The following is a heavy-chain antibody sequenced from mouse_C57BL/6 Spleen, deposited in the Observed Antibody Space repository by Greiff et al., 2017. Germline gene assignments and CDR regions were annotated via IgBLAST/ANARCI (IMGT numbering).Heavy chain of an antibody. J-gene: IGHJ4*01. V-gene: IGHV5-6*01. CDR1: GFTFSSYG. D-gene: IGHD2-12*01. Sequence: DVHLVESGGDLVKPGGSLKLSCAASGFTFSSYGMSWVRQTPDKRLEWVATISSGGSYTYYPDSVKGRFTISRDNAKNTLYLQMSSLKSEDTAMYYCARPYDGYAMDYWGQGTSVTVSS. CDR2: ISSGGSYT. CDR3: ARPYDGYAMDY.